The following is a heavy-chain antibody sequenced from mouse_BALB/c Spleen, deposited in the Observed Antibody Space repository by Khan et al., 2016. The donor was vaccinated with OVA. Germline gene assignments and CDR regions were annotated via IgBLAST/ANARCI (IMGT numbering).Heavy chain of an antibody. J-gene: IGHJ4*01. CDR1: GFSLTNYG. V-gene: IGHV2-6-1*01. Sequence: QVQLKKSGPGLVAPSQSLSITCTISGFSLTNYGVHWVRQPPGKGLEWLVVIWSDGSTSYNSALKSRLIISKDNSKSQVFLKMNSLQTDDTAMYYCARQPYYHYYIMDYWGQGTSVTVSS. CDR3: ARQPYYHYYIMDY. CDR2: IWSDGST. D-gene: IGHD2-10*01.